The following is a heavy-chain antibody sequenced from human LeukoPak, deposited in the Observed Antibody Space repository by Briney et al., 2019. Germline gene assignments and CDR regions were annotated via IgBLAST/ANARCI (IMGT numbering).Heavy chain of an antibody. CDR3: AKGGASVTRYIDY. CDR2: INNGNTNT. CDR1: GFTFTDYD. Sequence: GGSLRLSCAGSGFTFTDYDMSWIRQAPGKGLEWVAYINNGNTNTKYEQTLKGRVTITRDNSHNTPYIQLNSLRPEDTAVYYCAKGGASVTRYIDYWGQGTLVTVSS. V-gene: IGHV3-11*06. J-gene: IGHJ4*02. D-gene: IGHD4-17*01.